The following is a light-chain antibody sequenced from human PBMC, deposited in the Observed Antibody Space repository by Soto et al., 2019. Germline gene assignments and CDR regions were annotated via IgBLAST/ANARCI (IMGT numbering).Light chain of an antibody. V-gene: IGKV3-15*01. Sequence: EIVMTQSPATLSVSPGERATLSCRASQSVSRKLAWYQQKPGQAPRLLIYGASTRAAGIPARFSGSGSGTEFTFTISSLQSEDFAVYFCHQYNNWPRTFGGGTKVEIK. CDR3: HQYNNWPRT. J-gene: IGKJ4*01. CDR1: QSVSRK. CDR2: GAS.